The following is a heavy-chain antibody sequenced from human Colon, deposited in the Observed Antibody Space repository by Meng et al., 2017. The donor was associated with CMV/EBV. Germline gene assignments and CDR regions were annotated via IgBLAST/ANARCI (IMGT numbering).Heavy chain of an antibody. CDR1: GYTFTDYY. Sequence: QVRLVQFGAEVKIPGASVKVSCKGSGYTFTDYYIHWVRQAPGQGLEWMGLINSNTGATKYAQKFQNRITMTRDTSINTVYMQLSGLRSDDTAVYYCERVGGWIGSSSIFGWFDPWGQGTLVTVSS. CDR2: INSNTGAT. V-gene: IGHV1-2*02. J-gene: IGHJ5*02. CDR3: ERVGGWIGSSSIFGWFDP. D-gene: IGHD6-6*01.